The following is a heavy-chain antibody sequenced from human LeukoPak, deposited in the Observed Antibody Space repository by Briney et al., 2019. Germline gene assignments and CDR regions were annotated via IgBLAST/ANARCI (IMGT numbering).Heavy chain of an antibody. Sequence: GGSLRLSCVASGFTFSTYTMNWIRQAPGKGLEWVAVISYDGSNKYYADSVKGRFTISRDNSKNTLYLQMNSLRAEDTAVYYCARDGAAGGMDVWGQGTTVTVSS. CDR2: ISYDGSNK. CDR1: GFTFSTYT. D-gene: IGHD6-13*01. CDR3: ARDGAAGGMDV. V-gene: IGHV3-30-3*01. J-gene: IGHJ6*02.